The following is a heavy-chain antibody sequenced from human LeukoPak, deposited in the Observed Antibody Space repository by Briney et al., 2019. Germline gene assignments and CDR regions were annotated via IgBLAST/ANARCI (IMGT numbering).Heavy chain of an antibody. CDR3: AKRLRYLDWLNQGEDY. CDR1: GFTFSSYA. J-gene: IGHJ4*02. Sequence: PGGSLRLSCAASGFTFSSYAMSWVRQAPGKGLEWVSAISGSGGSTYYADSVKGRFTISRDNSKNTLYLQMNSLRAEDTAVYYCAKRLRYLDWLNQGEDYWGQGTLVTVSS. D-gene: IGHD3-9*01. CDR2: ISGSGGST. V-gene: IGHV3-23*01.